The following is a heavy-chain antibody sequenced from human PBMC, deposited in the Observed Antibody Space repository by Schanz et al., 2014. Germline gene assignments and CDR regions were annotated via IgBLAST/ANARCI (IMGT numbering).Heavy chain of an antibody. V-gene: IGHV3-11*06. D-gene: IGHD6-13*01. Sequence: QVQLVESGGGLVKPGGSLRLSCVASGFTFSDYYMSWIRQAPGKGLEWVSYISSGGSDTYYADSVQGRSTISRDNAKNTLYLQMNSLRAEDTALYYCARRRYSNSPRYWYFDLWGRGNLVTVSS. J-gene: IGHJ2*01. CDR3: ARRRYSNSPRYWYFDL. CDR1: GFTFSDYY. CDR2: ISSGGSDT.